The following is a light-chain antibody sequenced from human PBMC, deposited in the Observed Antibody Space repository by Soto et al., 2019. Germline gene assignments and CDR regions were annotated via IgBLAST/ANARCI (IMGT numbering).Light chain of an antibody. Sequence: DIQMTQSPSTLSASIGDRVTITCRASQSISNWLAWYQQKPGKAPQILIYDASNLESGVPSRFSGFGSETEFTLTISSLQPDDFAVYYCQQYNIWPPLTFGPGTRVDIK. CDR1: QSISNW. J-gene: IGKJ3*01. V-gene: IGKV1-5*01. CDR2: DAS. CDR3: QQYNIWPPLT.